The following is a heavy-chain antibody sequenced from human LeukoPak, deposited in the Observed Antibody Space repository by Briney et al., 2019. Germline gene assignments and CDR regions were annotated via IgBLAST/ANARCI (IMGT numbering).Heavy chain of an antibody. CDR3: AELGITMIGGV. CDR2: IRSKANSYAT. J-gene: IGHJ6*04. Sequence: GGSLRLSCTASGFTFSGSAMHWVRQASGKGLEWVGRIRSKANSYATVYAASVKGRFTISRDNAKNSLYLQMNSLRAEDTAVYYCAELGITMIGGVWGKGTTVTISS. CDR1: GFTFSGSA. V-gene: IGHV3-73*01. D-gene: IGHD3-10*02.